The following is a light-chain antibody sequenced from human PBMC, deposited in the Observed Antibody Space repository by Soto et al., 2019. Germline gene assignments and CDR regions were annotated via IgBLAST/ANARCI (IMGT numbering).Light chain of an antibody. Sequence: QSVLTQPASVSGSPGQSITISCTGTSSDVGYYNHVSWYQHHPGKVPKLMIYEVSNRPSGVSNRFSGSKSGNTASLTISGLQAEDEADYYCSSYTTSSTQVFGGGTKLTVL. CDR1: SSDVGYYNH. CDR3: SSYTTSSTQV. CDR2: EVS. J-gene: IGLJ3*02. V-gene: IGLV2-14*01.